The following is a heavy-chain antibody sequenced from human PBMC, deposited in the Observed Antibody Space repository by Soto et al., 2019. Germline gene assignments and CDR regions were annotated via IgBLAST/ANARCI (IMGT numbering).Heavy chain of an antibody. CDR1: GGSISSGDYY. D-gene: IGHD3-10*01. J-gene: IGHJ4*02. CDR3: ARVDQYGCNSEFGYYFYY. CDR2: IYYSGST. V-gene: IGHV4-30-4*01. Sequence: SETLSLTCTVSGGSISSGDYYWSWIRQPPGKGLEWIGYIYYSGSTYYNPSLKSRVTISVDTSKNQFSLKLSSVTAADTAVYYCARVDQYGCNSEFGYYFYYWGKGNLVTVSS.